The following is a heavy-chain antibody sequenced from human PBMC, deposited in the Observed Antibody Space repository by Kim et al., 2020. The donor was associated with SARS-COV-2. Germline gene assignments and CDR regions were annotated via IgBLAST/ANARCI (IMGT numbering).Heavy chain of an antibody. V-gene: IGHV4-34*01. D-gene: IGHD6-19*01. CDR2: INHSGST. CDR3: ARGRRQWLVPYYFDY. CDR1: GGSFSGYY. J-gene: IGHJ4*02. Sequence: SETLSLTCAVYGGSFSGYYWSWIRQPPGKGLEWIGEINHSGSTNYNPSLKSRVTISVDTSKNQFSLKLSSVTAADTAVYYCARGRRQWLVPYYFDYWGQGTLVTVSS.